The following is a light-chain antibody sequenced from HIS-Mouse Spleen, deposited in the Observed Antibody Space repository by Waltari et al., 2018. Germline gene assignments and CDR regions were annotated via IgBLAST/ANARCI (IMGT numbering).Light chain of an antibody. CDR1: QSVSRSY. J-gene: IGKJ1*01. Sequence: EIELTQSPGTLSLSPGERATLSCRASQSVSRSYLAWYQQKPGQAPRLLIYGASSRATGIPDRFSGSGSGTDFTLTISRLEPEDFAVYYCQQYGSSPGTFGQGTKVEIK. CDR3: QQYGSSPGT. V-gene: IGKV3-20*01. CDR2: GAS.